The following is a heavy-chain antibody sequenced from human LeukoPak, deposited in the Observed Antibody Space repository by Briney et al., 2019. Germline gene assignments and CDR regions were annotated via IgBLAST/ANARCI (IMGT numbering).Heavy chain of an antibody. CDR3: AIRLPHDYGGNGNAFDI. CDR1: GYTLTELS. V-gene: IGHV1-24*01. Sequence: ASVKVSCKVSGYTLTELSMHWVRQAPGKGREGMGGFYPEDGETIYAQKFQGRVTMTEDTSTDTAYMELSSLRSEDTAVYYCAIRLPHDYGGNGNAFDIWGQGTMVTVSS. D-gene: IGHD4-23*01. CDR2: FYPEDGET. J-gene: IGHJ3*02.